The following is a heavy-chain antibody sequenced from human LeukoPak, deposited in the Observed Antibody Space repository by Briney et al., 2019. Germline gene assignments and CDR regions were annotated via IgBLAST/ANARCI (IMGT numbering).Heavy chain of an antibody. CDR3: ARVTAGREVDY. V-gene: IGHV4-59*01. Sequence: PSETLSLTCTVSGGSISSYYWSWIRQPPGKGLEWIGYIYYSGSTNYNPSLKSRVTISVDTSKNQFSLKLSSVTAADTAVYYCARVTAGREVDYWGQGALVTVSS. CDR1: GGSISSYY. CDR2: IYYSGST. D-gene: IGHD6-13*01. J-gene: IGHJ4*02.